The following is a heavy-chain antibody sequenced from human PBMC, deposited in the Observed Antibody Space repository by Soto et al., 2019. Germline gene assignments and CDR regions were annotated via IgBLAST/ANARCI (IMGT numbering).Heavy chain of an antibody. CDR2: ISYDGSNK. CDR3: ARAHRWELQPGGIDY. J-gene: IGHJ4*02. Sequence: QVQLVESGGGVVQPGRSLRLSCAASGFTFSNYAMHWVRQAPGKGLEWVAIISYDGSNKYYADSVKGRFTISRDDSKNTLYLQMNSLGAEDTAVYYCARAHRWELQPGGIDYWGQGTLVNVSS. D-gene: IGHD1-26*01. V-gene: IGHV3-30-3*01. CDR1: GFTFSNYA.